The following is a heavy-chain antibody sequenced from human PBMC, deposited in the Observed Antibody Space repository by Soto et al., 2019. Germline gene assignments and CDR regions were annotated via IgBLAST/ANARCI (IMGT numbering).Heavy chain of an antibody. CDR3: ARVVPAPYNWFDP. CDR1: GGSISSYY. CDR2: IYYSGST. Sequence: QVQLQESGPGLVKPSETLSLTCTVSGGSISSYYWNWIRQPPGKGLEWIGYIYYSGSTNYNPSLKSRVTISVDTSKTQFSLKLSSVTAADTAVYYCARVVPAPYNWFDPWGQGTLVTVSS. J-gene: IGHJ5*02. V-gene: IGHV4-59*01. D-gene: IGHD2-2*01.